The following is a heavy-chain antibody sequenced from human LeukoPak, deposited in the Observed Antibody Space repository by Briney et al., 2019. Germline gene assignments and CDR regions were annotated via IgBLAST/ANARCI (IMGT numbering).Heavy chain of an antibody. J-gene: IGHJ4*02. CDR3: AREGCSTTSCYHFDY. Sequence: GGSLRLSCAASGFTFSNYAMSWVRQAPGKGLEWVSVISTSGSGTYYADSVKGRFAISRDNSRNTLYLQMSRLRADDTAVYYCAREGCSTTSCYHFDYWGQGTLVTVSS. V-gene: IGHV3-23*01. CDR2: ISTSGSGT. D-gene: IGHD2-2*01. CDR1: GFTFSNYA.